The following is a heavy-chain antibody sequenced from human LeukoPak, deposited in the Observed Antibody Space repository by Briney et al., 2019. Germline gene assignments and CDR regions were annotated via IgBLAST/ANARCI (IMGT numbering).Heavy chain of an antibody. D-gene: IGHD1-26*01. CDR2: ISYDGSNK. CDR3: ARDRGELLEGIAFDY. Sequence: GRSLRLSCVASGFTFSSYAMHWVRQAPGKGLEWVAVISYDGSNKYYADSVKGRFTISRDNSKNTLYLQMNSLRAEDTAVYYCARDRGELLEGIAFDYWGQGTLVTVSS. CDR1: GFTFSSYA. J-gene: IGHJ4*02. V-gene: IGHV3-30-3*01.